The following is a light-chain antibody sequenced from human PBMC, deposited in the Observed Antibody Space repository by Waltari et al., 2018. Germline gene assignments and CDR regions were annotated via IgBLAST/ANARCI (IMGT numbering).Light chain of an antibody. V-gene: IGKV3-15*01. CDR2: GAS. CDR3: QQYNNWPPVT. J-gene: IGKJ4*01. Sequence: ETVMTQSPATLSVSPGERATLSCRASQSVSSNLAWYQQKPGQAPRLLIYGASTRATGIPARFSGSGSGTEFTLTISGLQSEDFAVYYCQQYNNWPPVTFGGGTKVEIK. CDR1: QSVSSN.